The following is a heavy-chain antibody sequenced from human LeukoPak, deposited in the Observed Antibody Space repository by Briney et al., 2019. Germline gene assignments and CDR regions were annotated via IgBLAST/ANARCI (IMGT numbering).Heavy chain of an antibody. CDR3: ARTRIGRFDP. J-gene: IGHJ5*02. V-gene: IGHV4-34*01. Sequence: PETLSLTCAVYGGSFSGYYWSWIRQPPGKGLEWIGEINHSGSTNYNPSLKSRVTISVDTSKNQFSLKLSPVTAADTAGYYCARTRIGRFDPWGQGTLVTVSS. CDR1: GGSFSGYY. D-gene: IGHD3-22*01. CDR2: INHSGST.